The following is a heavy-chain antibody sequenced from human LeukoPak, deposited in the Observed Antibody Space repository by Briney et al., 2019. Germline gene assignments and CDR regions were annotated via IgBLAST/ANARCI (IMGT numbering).Heavy chain of an antibody. CDR2: ISWNSGSI. Sequence: GGSLRLSCAASGFTFDDYAMHWVRQAPGKGLEWVSGISWNSGSIGYADSVKGRFTISRDNAKNSLYLQMNSLRAEGTALYYCAKGGIVVVPAAMAFDIWGQGTMVTVSS. CDR1: GFTFDDYA. CDR3: AKGGIVVVPAAMAFDI. V-gene: IGHV3-9*01. J-gene: IGHJ3*02. D-gene: IGHD2-2*01.